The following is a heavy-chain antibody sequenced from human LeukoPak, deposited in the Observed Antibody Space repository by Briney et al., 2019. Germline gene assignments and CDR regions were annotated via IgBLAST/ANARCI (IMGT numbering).Heavy chain of an antibody. J-gene: IGHJ4*02. CDR2: ISSSSSYI. Sequence: PGGSLRLSCAASGFTFSSYSMNWVRQAPGKGLEWISSISSSSSYIYYADSVKGRFTISRDNAKNSLYLQMNSLRAEDTAVYYCTTEAYYYDSGAIKYFDYWGQGTLVTVSS. V-gene: IGHV3-21*01. D-gene: IGHD3-22*01. CDR1: GFTFSSYS. CDR3: TTEAYYYDSGAIKYFDY.